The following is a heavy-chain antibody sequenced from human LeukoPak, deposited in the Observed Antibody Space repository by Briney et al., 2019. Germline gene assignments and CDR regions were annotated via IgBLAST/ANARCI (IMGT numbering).Heavy chain of an antibody. CDR3: ARASGGLRLDY. V-gene: IGHV3-21*01. J-gene: IGHJ4*02. D-gene: IGHD2-15*01. CDR1: GFTFSSYG. Sequence: GGSLRLSCAASGFTFSSYGMNWVRQAPGKGLEWVSSITSSSSYIYYADSVKGRFTISRDNAKNSLYLEMNRLRADDTAVYYCARASGGLRLDYWGQGTLVTVSS. CDR2: ITSSSSYI.